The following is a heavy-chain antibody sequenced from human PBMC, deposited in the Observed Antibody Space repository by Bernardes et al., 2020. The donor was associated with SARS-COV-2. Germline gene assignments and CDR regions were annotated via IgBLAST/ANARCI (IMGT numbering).Heavy chain of an antibody. CDR1: GFILRTYW. D-gene: IGHD6-19*01. CDR2: ISDDGAPT. CDR3: GKRAVSGNNWYFDL. Sequence: GGSLRLSCAASGFILRTYWLHWVRQVPGMGLVWVSRISDDGAPTTYADSVKGRFTISRDKAKNTMSLQMNSLRVEDTAVYYCGKRAVSGNNWYFDLWGRGTLVTVTS. J-gene: IGHJ2*01. V-gene: IGHV3-74*01.